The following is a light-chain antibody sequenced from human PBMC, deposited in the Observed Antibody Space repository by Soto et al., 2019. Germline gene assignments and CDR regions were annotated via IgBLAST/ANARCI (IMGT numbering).Light chain of an antibody. CDR2: DTS. CDR3: QQYGTSEII. Sequence: EFVLTQSLGTLSLSPGERATLSCRASQSLTNSFIAWYQQRPGQAPRLLIYDTSSRASGIPDRFSGSGSGTDFTITISRLETEDFAVFYCQQYGTSEIIFGQGTRLEIK. J-gene: IGKJ5*01. CDR1: QSLTNSF. V-gene: IGKV3-20*01.